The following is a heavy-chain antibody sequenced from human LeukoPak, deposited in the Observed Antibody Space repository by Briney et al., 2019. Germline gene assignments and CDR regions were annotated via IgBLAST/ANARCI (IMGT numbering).Heavy chain of an antibody. D-gene: IGHD3-10*01. J-gene: IGHJ4*02. Sequence: PSETLSLTCTVSGGSFSSSDYYWSWIRQPPGKGLEWIGYIFYSGSTNYNPSLKSRVTISVDTSKNQFSLKLSSVTAADTAVYYCARILTSGDYWGQGTLVTVSS. CDR1: GGSFSSSDYY. CDR3: ARILTSGDY. V-gene: IGHV4-30-4*01. CDR2: IFYSGST.